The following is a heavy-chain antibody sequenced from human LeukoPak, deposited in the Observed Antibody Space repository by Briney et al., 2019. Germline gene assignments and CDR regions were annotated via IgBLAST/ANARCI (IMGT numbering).Heavy chain of an antibody. Sequence: GRSLRLSCAASGFTFSGYAMHWVRQAPGKGLEWVAVISYDGSNKYYADSVKGRFTISRDNSKNTLYLQMNSLRAEDTAVYYCAREGSSYYFDYWGQGTLVTVSS. V-gene: IGHV3-30-3*01. CDR2: ISYDGSNK. J-gene: IGHJ4*02. CDR1: GFTFSGYA. D-gene: IGHD6-6*01. CDR3: AREGSSYYFDY.